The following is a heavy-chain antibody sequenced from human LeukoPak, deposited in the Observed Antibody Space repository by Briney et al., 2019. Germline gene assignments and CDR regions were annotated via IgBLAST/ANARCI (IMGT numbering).Heavy chain of an antibody. J-gene: IGHJ4*02. CDR3: AGGGDYGFYYFDY. CDR2: ITISSTYI. CDR1: GFTFSTYN. Sequence: AGGSLRLSCAASGFTFSTYNINWVRQTPGKGLEWVSSITISSTYIYYADSVKGRFTISRDNAKNSLYLQMNSLRAEDTAVYYCAGGGDYGFYYFDYWGQGTLVTVSS. V-gene: IGHV3-21*01. D-gene: IGHD4-17*01.